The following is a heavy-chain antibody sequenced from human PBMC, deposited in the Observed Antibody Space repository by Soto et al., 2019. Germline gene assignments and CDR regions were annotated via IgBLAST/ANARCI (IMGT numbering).Heavy chain of an antibody. CDR1: GFSLSTSGMC. CDR3: ARESPHWYYYGSGSYSLNLDY. V-gene: IGHV2-70*11. D-gene: IGHD3-10*01. J-gene: IGHJ4*02. CDR2: IDWDDDK. Sequence: PTLVNPTQTLTLTCTFSGFSLSTSGMCVSWIRQPPGKALEWLARIDWDDDKYYSTSLKTRLTISKDTSKNQVVLTMTNMDPVDTATYYCARESPHWYYYGSGSYSLNLDYWGQGTLVTVSS.